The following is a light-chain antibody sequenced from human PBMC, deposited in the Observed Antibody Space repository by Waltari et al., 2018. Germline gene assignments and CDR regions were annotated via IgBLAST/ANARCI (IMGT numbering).Light chain of an antibody. Sequence: QSALTQPPSVSGSPGQSVTISCTGTSSDVGAYNRVSWYQQPPGTAPKLMIYAVSDRPAVAPDRFSGSKSGNTASLTISGLLAEYEADYYCSSYAGGGTLVFGGGTKLTVL. CDR2: AVS. CDR3: SSYAGGGTLV. V-gene: IGLV2-18*02. CDR1: SSDVGAYNR. J-gene: IGLJ2*01.